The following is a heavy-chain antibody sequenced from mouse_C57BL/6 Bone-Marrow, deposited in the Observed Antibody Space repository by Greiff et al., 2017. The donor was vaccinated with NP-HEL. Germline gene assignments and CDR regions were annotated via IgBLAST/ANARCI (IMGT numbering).Heavy chain of an antibody. D-gene: IGHD1-1*01. CDR1: GFTFSSYA. V-gene: IGHV5-4*01. J-gene: IGHJ3*01. CDR2: ISDGGSYT. CDR3: ARAYYYGSSYSWFAY. Sequence: DVQLQESGGGLVKPGGSLKLSCAASGFTFSSYAMSWVRQTPEKRLEWVATISDGGSYTYYPDNVKGRFTISRDNAKNNLYLQMSHLKSEDTAMYYCARAYYYGSSYSWFAYWGQGTLVTVSA.